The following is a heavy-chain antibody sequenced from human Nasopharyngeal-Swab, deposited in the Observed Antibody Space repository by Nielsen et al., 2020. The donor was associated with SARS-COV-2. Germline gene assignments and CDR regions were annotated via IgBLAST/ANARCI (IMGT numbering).Heavy chain of an antibody. V-gene: IGHV3-23*01. CDR3: VKGLRGGDY. CDR1: GFTFSAYA. J-gene: IGHJ4*02. D-gene: IGHD3-10*01. CDR2: IDAGGGNT. Sequence: GGSLRLSCAASGFTFSAYAMTWVRQAPGKGLEWVSTIDAGGGNTWYADSVKGRFTISRDNSDNTLYLQMRSLRAEDTAVYYCVKGLRGGDYWGQGTLVSVSS.